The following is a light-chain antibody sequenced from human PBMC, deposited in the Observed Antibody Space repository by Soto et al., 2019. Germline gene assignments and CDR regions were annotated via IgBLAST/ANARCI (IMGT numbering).Light chain of an antibody. CDR1: QSLLHSNGYNY. V-gene: IGKV2-28*01. Sequence: DIVMTQSPLSLPVTPGEPASISCRSSQSLLHSNGYNYLAWYLQKPGQSPQLLIYLGSNRASGVPDRFSGSGSGTDFTLKISRVEAVNVGVYYCMHIILTRTVGQGTKVDSK. CDR3: MHIILTRT. J-gene: IGKJ1*01. CDR2: LGS.